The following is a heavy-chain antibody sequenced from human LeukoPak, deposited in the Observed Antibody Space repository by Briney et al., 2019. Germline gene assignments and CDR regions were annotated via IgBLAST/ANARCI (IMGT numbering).Heavy chain of an antibody. D-gene: IGHD2-15*01. CDR1: GFTFSSYS. V-gene: IGHV3-21*01. Sequence: GGSLRLSCAASGFTFSSYSMNWVRQAPGKGLEWVSSISSSSNSIYYADSVKGRFTISRDNAKNSLYLQMNSLRAEDTAVYYCARASYCSGGSCYFDYWGQGALVTVSS. J-gene: IGHJ4*02. CDR2: ISSSSNSI. CDR3: ARASYCSGGSCYFDY.